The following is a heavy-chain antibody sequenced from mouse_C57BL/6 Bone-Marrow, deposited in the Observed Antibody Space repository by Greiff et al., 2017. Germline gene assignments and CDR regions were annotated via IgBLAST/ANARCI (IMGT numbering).Heavy chain of an antibody. D-gene: IGHD1-1*01. J-gene: IGHJ3*01. CDR1: GYTFTSYW. V-gene: IGHV1-52*01. CDR3: ARGYYGGFAY. CDR2: IDPSDSET. Sequence: QVQLQQPGAELVRPGSSVKLSCKASGYTFTSYWMHWVKQRPIQGLEWIGNIDPSDSETHYNQKFKDKATLTVDKSSSTAYMPLSSLPSEDSVVYYCARGYYGGFAYWGQGTLVTVSA.